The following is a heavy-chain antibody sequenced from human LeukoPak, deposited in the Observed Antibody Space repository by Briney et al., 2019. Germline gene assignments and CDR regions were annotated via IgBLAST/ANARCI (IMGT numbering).Heavy chain of an antibody. J-gene: IGHJ6*03. CDR3: ARERYDFWSGYKTYYYMDV. V-gene: IGHV3-23*01. CDR1: GFTFSSYG. Sequence: GGSLRLSCAASGFTFSSYGMSWVRQAPGKGLEWVSAISGSGGSTYYADSVKGRFTISRDNSKNTLYLQMNSLRAEDTAVYYCARERYDFWSGYKTYYYMDVWGKGTTVTVSS. CDR2: ISGSGGST. D-gene: IGHD3-3*01.